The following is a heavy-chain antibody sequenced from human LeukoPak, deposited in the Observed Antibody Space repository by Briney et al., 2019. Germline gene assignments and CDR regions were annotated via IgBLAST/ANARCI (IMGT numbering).Heavy chain of an antibody. CDR1: GFTFSSYS. D-gene: IGHD3-10*01. CDR2: ISSSSIGTI. J-gene: IGHJ4*02. CDR3: TRDYLHYGG. Sequence: GGSLRLSCAASGFTFSSYSMNWVRQAPGKGLEWVSHISSSSIGTIYYAESVKGRFTISRDEAKSSLYLQMNSLRAEDTAVYYCTRDYLHYGGWGPGTLVTVSS. V-gene: IGHV3-48*02.